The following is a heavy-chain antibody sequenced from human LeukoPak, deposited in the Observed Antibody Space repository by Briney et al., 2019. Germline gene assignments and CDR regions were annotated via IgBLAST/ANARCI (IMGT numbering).Heavy chain of an antibody. V-gene: IGHV3-7*01. CDR3: ARDTDGSLDY. CDR2: IKQDGSTK. Sequence: GGSLRLSCAASGFTFRNSWMAWVRQAPGKGLEWVANIKQDGSTKHYADSLKDRFTISRDNPKNLLYVQMNSLRADDTAVYCCARDTDGSLDYWGQGILVTVAS. D-gene: IGHD1-26*01. CDR1: GFTFRNSW. J-gene: IGHJ4*02.